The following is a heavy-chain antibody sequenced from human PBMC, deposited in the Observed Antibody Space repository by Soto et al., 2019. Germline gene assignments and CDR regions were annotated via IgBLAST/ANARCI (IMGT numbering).Heavy chain of an antibody. CDR2: ISAYNGNT. CDR1: GYTFTSYG. Sequence: QVQLVQSGAEVKKPGASVKVSCKASGYTFTSYGISWVRQAPGQWLERMGWISAYNGNTNYAQKLQGRVTMTTDTSTSTDYMERRSLRSDDTAVYYCVVAAQPYFFDYWGQGTLVTVSS. V-gene: IGHV1-18*01. CDR3: VVAAQPYFFDY. J-gene: IGHJ4*02. D-gene: IGHD2-15*01.